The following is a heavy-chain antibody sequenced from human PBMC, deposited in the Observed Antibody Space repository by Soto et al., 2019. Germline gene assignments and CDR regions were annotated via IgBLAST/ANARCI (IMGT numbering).Heavy chain of an antibody. J-gene: IGHJ4*02. CDR2: INTDGSYT. CDR1: GFTFSTFW. CDR3: ARVNESTEY. V-gene: IGHV3-74*01. Sequence: EVPLVESGGGLVQPGGSLRRSCAASGFTFSTFWMHRGRQAPGKGLVWVAHINTDGSYTSYADSVQGRFTISRDNAKNTLYLQMNSLRAEDTAVYYCARVNESTEYWGQGTLVTVSS.